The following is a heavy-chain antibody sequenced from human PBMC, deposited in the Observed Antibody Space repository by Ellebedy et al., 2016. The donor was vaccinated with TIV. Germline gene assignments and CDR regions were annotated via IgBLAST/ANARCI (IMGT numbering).Heavy chain of an antibody. D-gene: IGHD3-9*01. J-gene: IGHJ4*02. CDR3: ATYIRLTGYYPY. CDR2: IYNSGT. V-gene: IGHV4-59*08. Sequence: MPSETLSLTCTVSGGSISSYYCSWIRQPPGKGLEWIGYIYNSGTNYNPSLKSRVTISVDTSKNQFSLKLNSMTAADTAVYYCATYIRLTGYYPYWGQGTLVTVSS. CDR1: GGSISSYY.